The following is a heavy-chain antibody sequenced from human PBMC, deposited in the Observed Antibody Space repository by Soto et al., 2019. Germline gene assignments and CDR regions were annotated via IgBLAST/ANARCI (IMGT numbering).Heavy chain of an antibody. CDR2: INPSGGST. J-gene: IGHJ4*02. CDR1: GYTFTSYY. D-gene: IGHD6-6*01. V-gene: IGHV1-46*03. CDR3: ARQSVSYSSSFLYFDY. Sequence: ASVKVSCKASGYTFTSYYMHWVRQAPGQGLEWMGIINPSGGSTSYAQKFQGRVTMTRDTSTSTVYMELSSLRSEDTAVYYCARQSVSYSSSFLYFDYWGQGTLVTVSS.